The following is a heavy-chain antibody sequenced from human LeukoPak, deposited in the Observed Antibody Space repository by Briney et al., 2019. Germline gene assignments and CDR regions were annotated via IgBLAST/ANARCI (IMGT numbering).Heavy chain of an antibody. Sequence: GGSLRLSCAASGFTFSSYAMSRVRQAPGKGLEWVSAISGSVGSTYYADSVKGRFTISRDNSKNTLYLQMNSLRAEDTAVYYCAKVGEYYYDSSGYYAEYFQHWSQGTLVTVSS. CDR3: AKVGEYYYDSSGYYAEYFQH. CDR1: GFTFSSYA. V-gene: IGHV3-23*01. D-gene: IGHD3-22*01. CDR2: ISGSVGST. J-gene: IGHJ1*01.